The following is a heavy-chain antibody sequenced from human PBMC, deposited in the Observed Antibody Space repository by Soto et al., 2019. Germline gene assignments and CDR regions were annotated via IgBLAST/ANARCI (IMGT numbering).Heavy chain of an antibody. J-gene: IGHJ3*02. V-gene: IGHV4-61*01. CDR3: ARSPRDGYNLALDAFDI. CDR2: IYYSGST. CDR1: GGSVSSGSYH. D-gene: IGHD5-12*01. Sequence: SETLSLTCTVPGGSVSSGSYHWSWIRQPPGKGLEWIGYIYYSGSTNYNPSLKSRVTISVDTSKNQFSLKLSSVTAADTAVYYCARSPRDGYNLALDAFDIWGQGTMVTVSS.